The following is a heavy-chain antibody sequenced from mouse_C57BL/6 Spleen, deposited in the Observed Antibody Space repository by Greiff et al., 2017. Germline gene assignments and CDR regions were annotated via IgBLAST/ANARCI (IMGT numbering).Heavy chain of an antibody. CDR3: ARGYDGYYRTYYYAMDY. CDR1: GFTFSSYG. J-gene: IGHJ4*01. V-gene: IGHV5-6*01. D-gene: IGHD2-3*01. CDR2: ISSGGSYT. Sequence: EVKLMESGGDLVKPGGSLKLSCAASGFTFSSYGMSWVRQTPDKRLEWVATISSGGSYTYYPDSVKGRFTISRDNAKNTLYLQMSSLKSEDTAMYYCARGYDGYYRTYYYAMDYWGQGTSVTVSS.